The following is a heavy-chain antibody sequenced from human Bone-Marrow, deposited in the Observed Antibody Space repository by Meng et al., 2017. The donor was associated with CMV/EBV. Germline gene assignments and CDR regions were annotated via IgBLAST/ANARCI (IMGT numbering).Heavy chain of an antibody. V-gene: IGHV3-30*02. CDR2: IRYDGSNK. J-gene: IGHJ2*01. D-gene: IGHD7-27*01. CDR3: AKENWAYWYFDL. CDR1: GFTFSSYG. Sequence: QVQAVESGGGVDQPGGSLRLSCAASGFTFSSYGMHWVRQAPGKGLEWVAFIRYDGSNKYYADSVKGRFTISRDNSKNTLYLQMNSLRAEDTAVYYCAKENWAYWYFDLWGRGTLVTVSS.